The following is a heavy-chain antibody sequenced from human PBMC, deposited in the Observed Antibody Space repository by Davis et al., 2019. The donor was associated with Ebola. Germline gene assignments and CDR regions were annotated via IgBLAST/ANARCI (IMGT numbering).Heavy chain of an antibody. V-gene: IGHV3-48*02. CDR3: ARAPVVVVAATHYFDY. J-gene: IGHJ4*02. CDR2: ISSSSSTI. CDR1: GFTFSSYA. Sequence: GESLKISCAASGFTFSSYAMSWVRQAPGKGLEWVSYISSSSSTIYYADSVKGRFTISRDNAKNSLYLQMNSLRDEDTAVYYCARAPVVVVAATHYFDYWGQGTLVTVSS. D-gene: IGHD2-15*01.